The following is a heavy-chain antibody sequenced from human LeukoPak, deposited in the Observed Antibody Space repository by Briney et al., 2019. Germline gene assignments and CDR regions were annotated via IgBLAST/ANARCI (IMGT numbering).Heavy chain of an antibody. CDR1: GYTFTSYY. J-gene: IGHJ6*03. V-gene: IGHV1-46*01. Sequence: ASVKVSCKASGYTFTSYYMHWVRQAPGQGLEWMGIINPSGGSTSYAQKFQGRVTTTRDMSTSTVYMELSSLRSEDTAVYYCARDGIAAARGYYYYYYMDVWGKGTTVTVSS. CDR3: ARDGIAAARGYYYYYYMDV. D-gene: IGHD6-13*01. CDR2: INPSGGST.